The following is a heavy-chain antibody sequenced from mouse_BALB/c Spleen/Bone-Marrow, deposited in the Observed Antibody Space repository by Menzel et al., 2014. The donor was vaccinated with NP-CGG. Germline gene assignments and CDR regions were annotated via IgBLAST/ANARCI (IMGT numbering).Heavy chain of an antibody. D-gene: IGHD4-1*01. CDR1: GYTFTSYY. V-gene: IGHV1S81*02. J-gene: IGHJ2*01. CDR3: ARRERTGMNY. CDR2: INPSNGGT. Sequence: QVQLQQSGAELVKPGASVKLSCKASGYTFTSYYMYWVKQRPGQGLEWIGGINPSNGGTNFNEKFKSKATLTVDKSSSTAYMQLSSPTSEDSAVYYCARRERTGMNYWGQGTTLTVSS.